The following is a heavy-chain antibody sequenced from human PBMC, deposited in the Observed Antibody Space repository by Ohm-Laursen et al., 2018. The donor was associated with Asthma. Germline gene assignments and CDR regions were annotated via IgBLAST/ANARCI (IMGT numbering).Heavy chain of an antibody. J-gene: IGHJ4*02. CDR3: AKDVLGFVAAAQD. Sequence: RSLRLSCAASGFTFSNHWMTWVRQAPGSGLEWVAVISFDGSNKYYADSVKGRFTISRDNSKNTLYLQMNSLRAEDTAIYYCAKDVLGFVAAAQDWGQGTLVTVSS. D-gene: IGHD6-13*01. CDR2: ISFDGSNK. CDR1: GFTFSNHW. V-gene: IGHV3-30*18.